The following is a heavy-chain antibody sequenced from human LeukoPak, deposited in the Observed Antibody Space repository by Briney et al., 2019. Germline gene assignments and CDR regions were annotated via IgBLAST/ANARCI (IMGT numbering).Heavy chain of an antibody. V-gene: IGHV3-11*01. CDR2: ISSSGSTI. J-gene: IGHJ4*02. CDR1: GFTVSSNY. Sequence: GGSLRLSCAASGFTVSSNYMSWVRQAPGKGLEWVSYISSSGSTIYYADSVKGRFTISRDNAKNSLYLQMNSLTVEDTAVYYCAKDYSGSPDYWGQGTLVTVSS. D-gene: IGHD3-10*01. CDR3: AKDYSGSPDY.